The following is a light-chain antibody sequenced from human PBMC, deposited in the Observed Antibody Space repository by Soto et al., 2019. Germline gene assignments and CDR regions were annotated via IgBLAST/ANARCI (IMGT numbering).Light chain of an antibody. CDR3: GTWNSSLSVHV. CDR1: SSNIGNNY. J-gene: IGLJ1*01. Sequence: QSVLTQPPSVSASPGQKVTISCSGSSSNIGNNYLSWYQQVPGTAPKLLIYDNNKRPSGNPDRFSGSKSGTSATLGISGLQTGDEADYYCGTWNSSLSVHVFGTGTKVTVL. CDR2: DNN. V-gene: IGLV1-51*01.